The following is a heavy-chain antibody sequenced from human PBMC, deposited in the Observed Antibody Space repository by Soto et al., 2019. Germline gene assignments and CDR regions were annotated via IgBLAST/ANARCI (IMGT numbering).Heavy chain of an antibody. V-gene: IGHV4-31*03. Sequence: QVQLQESGPGLVKPSQTLSLTCTVSGGSISSGGYYWSWIRQHPGKGLEWIGYIYYSGSTYYNPSLKSRVTISVDTSKNQFSLKLSSVTAADTAVYYCARVGRAYYGSGLRANWFDPWGQGTLVTVSS. D-gene: IGHD3-10*01. J-gene: IGHJ5*02. CDR2: IYYSGST. CDR3: ARVGRAYYGSGLRANWFDP. CDR1: GGSISSGGYY.